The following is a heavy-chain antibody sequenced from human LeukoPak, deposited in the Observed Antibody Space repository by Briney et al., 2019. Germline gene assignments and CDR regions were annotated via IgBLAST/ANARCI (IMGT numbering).Heavy chain of an antibody. CDR2: IIPIFGTA. CDR1: GGTFSSYA. CDR3: ARGADYDILTGYPNGYFDY. V-gene: IGHV1-69*13. Sequence: GASVKVSCKASGGTFSSYAISWVRQAPGQGLEWMGGIIPIFGTANYAQKFQGRVTITADESTSTAYMELSSLRSEDTAVYYCARGADYDILTGYPNGYFDYWGQGTLVTVSS. J-gene: IGHJ4*02. D-gene: IGHD3-9*01.